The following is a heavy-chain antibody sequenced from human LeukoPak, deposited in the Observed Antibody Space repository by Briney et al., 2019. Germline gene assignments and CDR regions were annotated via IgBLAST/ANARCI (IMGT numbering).Heavy chain of an antibody. D-gene: IGHD6-19*01. J-gene: IGHJ4*02. CDR1: GVSTTNGIYY. Sequence: SETLSLTCTVSGVSTTNGIYYWAWIRQSPGKGLEWIGSVHNVGSTYYNLSLRSRVTMSIDTSKNQFSLRLNSVTAADTAVYYCARHAEYNSGWHFYLDHWGQGTLVTVSS. CDR2: VHNVGST. V-gene: IGHV4-39*01. CDR3: ARHAEYNSGWHFYLDH.